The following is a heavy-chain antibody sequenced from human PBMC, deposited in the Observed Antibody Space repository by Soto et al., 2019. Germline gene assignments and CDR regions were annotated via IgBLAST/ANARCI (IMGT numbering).Heavy chain of an antibody. J-gene: IGHJ4*02. CDR3: ARDSPPIDY. CDR1: GFTFINFG. Sequence: PXXSLRLSCAASGFTFINFGMHWVRQAPGKGLEWLXSISSXGNIKYYADSXXGRFTTSXXNAKNSLYMQMNSMRAEDTAVYYCARDSPPIDYWGQGTLATVPS. CDR2: ISSXGNIK. V-gene: IGHV3-30*03.